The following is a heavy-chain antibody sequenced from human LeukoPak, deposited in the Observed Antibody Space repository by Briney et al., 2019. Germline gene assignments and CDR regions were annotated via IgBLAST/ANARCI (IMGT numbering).Heavy chain of an antibody. J-gene: IGHJ3*01. CDR2: INLDGSNT. CDR3: ARDRTDDVGRNYHPMFDL. Sequence: GGSLRLSCAASGFTLSSHWMHWVRHVPGRGPVWVSRINLDGSNTIYADSVKGRFTISRDNAKNTLHLQMSSLRAEDTALYYCARDRTDDVGRNYHPMFDLWGQGTMVTVSS. CDR1: GFTLSSHW. D-gene: IGHD3-10*01. V-gene: IGHV3-74*01.